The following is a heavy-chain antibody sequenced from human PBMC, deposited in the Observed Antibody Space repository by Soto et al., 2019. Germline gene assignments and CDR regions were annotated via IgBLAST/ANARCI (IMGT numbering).Heavy chain of an antibody. Sequence: VKVSCKASGYPFTSYGISWVRQAPGQGREWMGWISAYNGNTNYAQKLQGRVTMTTDTSRSTAYMELMSLRSDDTAAYYSATGMGSYSDFWSGYPISGMDVWGQGSTVTVSS. CDR2: ISAYNGNT. CDR1: GYPFTSYG. CDR3: ATGMGSYSDFWSGYPISGMDV. D-gene: IGHD3-3*01. J-gene: IGHJ6*02. V-gene: IGHV1-18*04.